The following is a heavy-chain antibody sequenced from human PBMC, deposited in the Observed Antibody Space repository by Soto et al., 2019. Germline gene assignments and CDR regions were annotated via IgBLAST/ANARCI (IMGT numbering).Heavy chain of an antibody. V-gene: IGHV1-18*01. D-gene: IGHD6-19*01. CDR1: GYTFTTYG. CDR3: ARQQWLYYYYGMDV. CDR2: ISAYNGNT. J-gene: IGHJ6*02. Sequence: QVQLVQSGAEVKKPGASVKVSCKASGYTFTTYGISWVRQAPGQGLEWMGWISAYNGNTNYAQKIQGRVTMTTDTSTSXAYMELRSLRSDDTAVYYCARQQWLYYYYGMDVWGQGTTVTVSS.